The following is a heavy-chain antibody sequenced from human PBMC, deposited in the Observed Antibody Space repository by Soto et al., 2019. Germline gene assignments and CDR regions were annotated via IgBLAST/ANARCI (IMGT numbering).Heavy chain of an antibody. CDR2: INSDGSST. Sequence: PGGSLRLSCAASGFTFCSYWMHWVRQAPGKGLVWVSRINSDGSSTSYADSVKGRFTISRDNAKNTLYLQMNSLRAEDTAVYYCAKGPRITGDNWFDPWGQGTLVTVSS. V-gene: IGHV3-74*01. CDR1: GFTFCSYW. J-gene: IGHJ5*02. D-gene: IGHD1-20*01. CDR3: AKGPRITGDNWFDP.